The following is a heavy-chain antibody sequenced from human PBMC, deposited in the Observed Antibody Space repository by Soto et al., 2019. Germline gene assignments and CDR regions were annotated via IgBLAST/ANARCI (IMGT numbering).Heavy chain of an antibody. J-gene: IGHJ4*02. CDR3: ARVGSSGWSPDY. CDR2: IFYSGST. CDR1: GGSISCYY. D-gene: IGHD6-19*01. Sequence: SETLSLTCTVSGGSISCYYWSWIRQPPGKGPEWIGYIFYSGSTNYNPSLRSRVTISVDTSKNQFSLKLSSVTTADTAMYYCARVGSSGWSPDYWGQGTLVTVSS. V-gene: IGHV4-59*01.